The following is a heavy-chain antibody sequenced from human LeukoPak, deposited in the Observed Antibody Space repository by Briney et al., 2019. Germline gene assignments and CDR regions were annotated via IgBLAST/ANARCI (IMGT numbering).Heavy chain of an antibody. CDR2: IYSSRGT. CDR3: ARDSYCSTTSCYAGKIDY. V-gene: IGHV3-66*01. D-gene: IGHD2-2*01. Sequence: GGSLRLSCAASGFTVSSNYMSWVRQAPGKGLEWVSIIYSSRGTNYADSVKGRFTISRDNSKNTLYLQMNSLRAEDTAVYYCARDSYCSTTSCYAGKIDYWGQGTLVTVSS. CDR1: GFTVSSNY. J-gene: IGHJ4*02.